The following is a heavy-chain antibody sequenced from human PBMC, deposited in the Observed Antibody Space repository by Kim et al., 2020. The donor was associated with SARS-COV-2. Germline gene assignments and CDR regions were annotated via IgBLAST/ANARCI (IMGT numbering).Heavy chain of an antibody. CDR1: GGSFSGYY. V-gene: IGHV4-34*01. Sequence: SETLSLTCAVYGGSFSGYYWSWIRQPPGKGLEWIGEINHSGSTNYNPSLKSRVTISVDTSKNQFSLKLSSVTAADTAVYYCARAGYSSGWYSGHPAFDYWGQRTLVTVSS. D-gene: IGHD6-13*01. CDR2: INHSGST. J-gene: IGHJ4*02. CDR3: ARAGYSSGWYSGHPAFDY.